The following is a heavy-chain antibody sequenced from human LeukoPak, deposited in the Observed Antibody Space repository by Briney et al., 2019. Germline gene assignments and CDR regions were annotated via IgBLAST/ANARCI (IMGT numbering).Heavy chain of an antibody. D-gene: IGHD2-15*01. CDR3: ARSMDIVVEVAATPADY. CDR2: ISAYSGNT. CDR1: GYTFTNYG. J-gene: IGHJ4*02. V-gene: IGHV1-18*01. Sequence: ASVKVSCRASGYTFTNYGISWVRQAPGQGLEWMGWISAYSGNTNYAQKFQGRVTMTTDTSTSTAYMELRSLRSDDTAVYYCARSMDIVVEVAATPADYWGQGTLVTVSS.